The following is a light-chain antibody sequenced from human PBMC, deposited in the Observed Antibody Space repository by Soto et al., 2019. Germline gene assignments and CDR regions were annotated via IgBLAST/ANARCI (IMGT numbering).Light chain of an antibody. CDR3: IAYTSRSTRV. Sequence: QSVLTQPASVSGSAGQSITISCSGTMRDVGAYNLVSWYQQHQGTDPKLIIDEVRNRPSGISSRFSGSRSGNTASLTISGLQSEDEGDYYCIAYTSRSTRVIGGGTK. CDR2: EVR. V-gene: IGLV2-14*01. CDR1: MRDVGAYNL. J-gene: IGLJ3*02.